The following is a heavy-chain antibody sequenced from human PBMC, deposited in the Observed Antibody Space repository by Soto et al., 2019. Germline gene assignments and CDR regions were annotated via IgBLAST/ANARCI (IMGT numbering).Heavy chain of an antibody. CDR2: IYYSGST. D-gene: IGHD6-19*01. Sequence: SETLSLTCTVSGGSISSGGYYWSWIRQHPGKGLEWIGYIYYSGSTYYNASLESRVTISVDTSKNQFSLKLSSVTAEDTAVYYCARAPTKYSSGWHYYYYGMDVWGQGTTVTVSS. J-gene: IGHJ6*02. V-gene: IGHV4-31*03. CDR3: ARAPTKYSSGWHYYYYGMDV. CDR1: GGSISSGGYY.